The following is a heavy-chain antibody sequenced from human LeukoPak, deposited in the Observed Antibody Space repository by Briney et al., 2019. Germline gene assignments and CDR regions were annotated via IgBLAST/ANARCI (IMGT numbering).Heavy chain of an antibody. CDR3: ARESGGSYLGVLY. CDR1: GYTFTSYA. J-gene: IGHJ4*02. Sequence: ASVKVSCKASGYTFTSYAMNWVRQAPGQGLEWMGWINPNSGGTNYAQKFQGRVTMTRDTSISTAYMELSRLRSDDTAVYYCARESGGSYLGVLYWGQGTLVTVSS. CDR2: INPNSGGT. V-gene: IGHV1-2*02. D-gene: IGHD1-26*01.